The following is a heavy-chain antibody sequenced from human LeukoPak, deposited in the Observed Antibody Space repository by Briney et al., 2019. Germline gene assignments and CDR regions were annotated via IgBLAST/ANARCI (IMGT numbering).Heavy chain of an antibody. J-gene: IGHJ4*02. CDR2: IIPIFGTA. CDR1: GGTFSSYA. CDR3: AVSRADSSGYYSDY. V-gene: IGHV1-69*05. D-gene: IGHD3-22*01. Sequence: SVKVSCKASGGTFSSYAISWVRQAPGQGLEWMGRIIPIFGTANYAQKFQGKVTITTDESTSTAYMELSSLRSEDTAVYYCAVSRADSSGYYSDYWGQGTLVTVSS.